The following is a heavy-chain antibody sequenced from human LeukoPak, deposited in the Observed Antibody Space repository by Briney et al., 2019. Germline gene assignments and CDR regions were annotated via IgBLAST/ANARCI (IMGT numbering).Heavy chain of an antibody. Sequence: GASVKVSCKASGYTFTSYGISWVRQAPGQGLEWMGWISAYNGNTNYAQKLQGRVTMTTDTSTSTAYMELGSLRSDDTAVYYCARDAGWGGSYWPRDYWGQGTLVTVPS. CDR1: GYTFTSYG. CDR2: ISAYNGNT. V-gene: IGHV1-18*01. CDR3: ARDAGWGGSYWPRDY. J-gene: IGHJ4*02. D-gene: IGHD1-26*01.